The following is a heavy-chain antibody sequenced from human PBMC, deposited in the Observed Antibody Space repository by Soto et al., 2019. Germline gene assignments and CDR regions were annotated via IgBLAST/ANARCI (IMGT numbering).Heavy chain of an antibody. CDR1: GFTFSSYA. CDR3: AKEEGNYDSSGYYYLVIDD. V-gene: IGHV3-23*01. J-gene: IGHJ4*02. Sequence: GGALRLSCAASGFTFSSYAMSWGRQAPGEGVGGVSAISGSGGSTYYADSVKGRFTISRDNSKNTLYLQMNSLRAEDTAVYYCAKEEGNYDSSGYYYLVIDDWGQGTLVTVSS. D-gene: IGHD3-22*01. CDR2: ISGSGGST.